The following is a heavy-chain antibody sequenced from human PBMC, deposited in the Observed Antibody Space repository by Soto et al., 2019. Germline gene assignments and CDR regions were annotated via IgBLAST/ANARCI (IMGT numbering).Heavy chain of an antibody. Sequence: TSETLSLTCTVSGGSISGYYWSWIRQPPGKGLEWIGYMYNTGSTVYNPSFKSRVTISVDTSKNQFSLKLNSVTAADTAVYYCARDLWGYCGTDCYPLDVWVQGTTVTVSS. CDR1: GGSISGYY. J-gene: IGHJ6*02. V-gene: IGHV4-59*01. D-gene: IGHD2-21*02. CDR2: MYNTGST. CDR3: ARDLWGYCGTDCYPLDV.